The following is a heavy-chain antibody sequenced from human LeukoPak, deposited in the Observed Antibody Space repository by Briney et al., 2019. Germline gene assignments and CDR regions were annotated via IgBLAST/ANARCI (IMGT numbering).Heavy chain of an antibody. CDR2: ISWNSGSI. V-gene: IGHV3-9*01. CDR3: ASHPDHAVAGTGPFDY. CDR1: GFTFDDYA. D-gene: IGHD6-19*01. Sequence: GGSLRLSCAASGFTFDDYAMHWVRQAPGKGLEWVSGISWNSGSIGYADSVKGRFTISRDNAKNSLYLQMNSLRAEDTAVYYCASHPDHAVAGTGPFDYWGQGTLVTVSS. J-gene: IGHJ4*02.